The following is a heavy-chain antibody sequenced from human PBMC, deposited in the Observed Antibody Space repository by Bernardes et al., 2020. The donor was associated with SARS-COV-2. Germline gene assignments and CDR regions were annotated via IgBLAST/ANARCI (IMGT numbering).Heavy chain of an antibody. CDR3: VRDLAGARGS. CDR1: GFTFRTYW. J-gene: IGHJ4*02. Sequence: GGSLRLSCAVSGFTFRTYWMHWVRQAPGPGLVWVSRLNEYGSITTYADSVKGRFTISRDNAKNTLYLQMNSLRAEDTGVYYCVRDLAGARGSWGQGTLVTVSS. D-gene: IGHD2-15*01. V-gene: IGHV3-74*01. CDR2: LNEYGSIT.